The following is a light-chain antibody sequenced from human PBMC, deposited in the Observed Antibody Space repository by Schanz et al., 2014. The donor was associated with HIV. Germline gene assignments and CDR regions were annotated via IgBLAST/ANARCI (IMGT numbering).Light chain of an antibody. J-gene: IGLJ3*02. Sequence: QSALTQPASVSGSPGQSITISCTGTSSDVGSYNLVSWYQQHPGKAPKLMIYEVSKRPSGVPDRFSGSDSGASASLAISGLQSEDEADYYCATWVDSLNGWVFGGGTKLTVL. CDR3: ATWVDSLNGWV. CDR2: EVS. V-gene: IGLV2-14*02. CDR1: SSDVGSYNL.